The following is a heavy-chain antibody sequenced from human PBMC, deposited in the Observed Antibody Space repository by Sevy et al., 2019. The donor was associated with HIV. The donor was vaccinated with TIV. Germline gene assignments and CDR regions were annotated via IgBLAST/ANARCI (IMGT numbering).Heavy chain of an antibody. CDR2: ISFSSNYT. Sequence: GGSLRLSCSASGFTFSDYYMNWIRQAPGKGLERISYISFSSNYTMYADSVTGRFTISRDNAKNSLYLQMNSLRAEDTAVYYCARGLVGANLGTDYWRQGSLVTVSS. V-gene: IGHV3-11*06. J-gene: IGHJ4*02. CDR1: GFTFSDYY. D-gene: IGHD1-26*01. CDR3: ARGLVGANLGTDY.